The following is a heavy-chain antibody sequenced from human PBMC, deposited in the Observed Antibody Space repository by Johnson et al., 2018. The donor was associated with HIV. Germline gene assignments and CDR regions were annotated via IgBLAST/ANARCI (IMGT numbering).Heavy chain of an antibody. Sequence: VQLVESGGGMVQPGGSLRLSCAASAFTFSSYAMHWVRQAPGKGLECVALISYDGSNKYYAHPVKGRSTISRDNSKNTLYLQMNSLRAEDTAVYYCTRRSPYDAFDIWGQGTMVTVSS. CDR1: AFTFSSYA. J-gene: IGHJ3*02. CDR3: TRRSPYDAFDI. CDR2: ISYDGSNK. V-gene: IGHV3-30*14.